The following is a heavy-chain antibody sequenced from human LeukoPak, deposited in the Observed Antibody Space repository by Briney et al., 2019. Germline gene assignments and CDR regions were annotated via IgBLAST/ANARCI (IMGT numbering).Heavy chain of an antibody. CDR3: ARFGYGDYYFDY. Sequence: SQTLSLTCTVSGGSISSGGYYWSWIRQPPGKGLEWIGYIYHSGSTYYNPSLKSRVTISVDRSKNQFSLKLSSVTAADTAVYYCARFGYGDYYFDYWGQGTLVTVSS. V-gene: IGHV4-30-2*01. CDR1: GGSISSGGYY. D-gene: IGHD4-17*01. J-gene: IGHJ4*02. CDR2: IYHSGST.